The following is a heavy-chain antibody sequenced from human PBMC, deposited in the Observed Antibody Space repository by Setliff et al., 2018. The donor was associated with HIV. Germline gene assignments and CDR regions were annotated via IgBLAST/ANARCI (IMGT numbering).Heavy chain of an antibody. Sequence: SETLSLTCTVSGVSISSGSYYWSWIRQPAGKGLEWIGHIYTSGTTNYNPSLKSRVTMSLDTSKNQFSLEVNSLSSADTAVYYCARMVIQFGDYHFDDWGQGALVTVSS. CDR2: IYTSGTT. CDR1: GVSISSGSYY. D-gene: IGHD3-10*01. V-gene: IGHV4-61*09. J-gene: IGHJ4*02. CDR3: ARMVIQFGDYHFDD.